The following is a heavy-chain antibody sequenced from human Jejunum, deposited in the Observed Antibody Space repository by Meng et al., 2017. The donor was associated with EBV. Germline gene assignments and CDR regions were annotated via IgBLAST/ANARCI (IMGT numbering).Heavy chain of an antibody. J-gene: IGHJ4*02. CDR2: IKRKIDGEAT. CDR3: FDHAY. V-gene: IGHV3-15*01. CDR1: GFTFSNAW. Sequence: EVELVGAGGGLGTPGGSLRLSCVASGFTFSNAWMSWVRQAPGKGLEWVGRIKRKIDGEATDYAAPVKGRFTISRDDSKNTVYLQMNSLKTEDTAVYYCFDHAYWGQGTLVTVSS.